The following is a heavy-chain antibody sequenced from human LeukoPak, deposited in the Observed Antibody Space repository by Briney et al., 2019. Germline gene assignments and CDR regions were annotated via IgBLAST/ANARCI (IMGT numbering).Heavy chain of an antibody. Sequence: GGSLTLSCAASGFAFSTHSMNWVRQAPGKGLEWVSYISHTGNDIYYGESVKGRFTISRDNAKNSLYLQMHTLRAEDTAVYYCAGDGTGVLPGDAFDIWSQGTMVTVSS. J-gene: IGHJ3*02. V-gene: IGHV3-21*05. D-gene: IGHD1-1*01. CDR1: GFAFSTHS. CDR2: ISHTGNDI. CDR3: AGDGTGVLPGDAFDI.